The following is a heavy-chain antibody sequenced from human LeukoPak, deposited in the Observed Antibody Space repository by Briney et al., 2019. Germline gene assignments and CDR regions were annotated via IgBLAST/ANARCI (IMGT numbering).Heavy chain of an antibody. CDR3: ARRTYDILTGYRLDP. D-gene: IGHD3-9*01. J-gene: IGHJ5*02. CDR1: GGSISSYY. Sequence: PSETLSLTCTVSGGSISSYYWSWIRQPPGKGLDWIGYIYYSGSTNYNPSLKSRVTISVDTSKNQFSLKLSSVTAADTAVCYCARRTYDILTGYRLDPWGQGTLVTVSS. CDR2: IYYSGST. V-gene: IGHV4-59*01.